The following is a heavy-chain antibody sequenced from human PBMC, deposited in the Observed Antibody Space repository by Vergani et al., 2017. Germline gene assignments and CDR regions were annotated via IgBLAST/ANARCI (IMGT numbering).Heavy chain of an antibody. CDR3: ARPIGPSAIADGYHV. CDR2: LFYGATA. CDR1: GDSISSRNCY. D-gene: IGHD3-10*01. V-gene: IGHV4-39*01. Sequence: QVQLQESGPGLVKPSETLSLTCTVSGDSISSRNCYWGWIRQPPGKGLEWIGSLFYGATAYYNPSLESRVIISIVTSKNQFSLRLSSVTAADTAVYYCARPIGPSAIADGYHVWGQGTMVTVS. J-gene: IGHJ3*01.